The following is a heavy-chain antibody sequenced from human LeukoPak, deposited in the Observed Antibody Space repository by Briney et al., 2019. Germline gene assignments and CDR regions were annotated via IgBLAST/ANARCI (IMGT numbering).Heavy chain of an antibody. Sequence: PGESLKISCKGSGYSFTSYWIGWVRQMPGKGLEWMGIIYPGDSDTRYSPSFQGQVTISADKSISTAYLQWSSLKASDTAMYYCARSPTTGTPWDAFDIWGQGTMVTVSS. CDR2: IYPGDSDT. V-gene: IGHV5-51*01. CDR1: GYSFTSYW. CDR3: ARSPTTGTPWDAFDI. J-gene: IGHJ3*02. D-gene: IGHD1-1*01.